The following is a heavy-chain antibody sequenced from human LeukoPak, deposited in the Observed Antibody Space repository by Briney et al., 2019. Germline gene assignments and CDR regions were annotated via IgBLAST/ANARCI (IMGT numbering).Heavy chain of an antibody. Sequence: KPSETLSLTCTVSGGSISSYYWNWIRQPPGKGLEWIGEINHSGTTNYNPSLKSRVTISVDTSKNQFSLNLTSVTAADTAMYYCAKGGPEASAGLSWFDPWGQGILVAVSS. V-gene: IGHV4-34*01. CDR1: GGSISSYY. CDR3: AKGGPEASAGLSWFDP. D-gene: IGHD1-14*01. CDR2: INHSGTT. J-gene: IGHJ5*02.